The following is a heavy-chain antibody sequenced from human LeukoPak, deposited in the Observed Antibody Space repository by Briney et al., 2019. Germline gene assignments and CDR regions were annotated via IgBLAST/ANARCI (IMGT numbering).Heavy chain of an antibody. D-gene: IGHD3-10*01. V-gene: IGHV3-66*01. CDR3: ARELLWFGELREDYYFDY. J-gene: IGHJ4*02. CDR1: GFTFSDAW. CDR2: IYSGGST. Sequence: GGSLRLSCAAAGFTFSDAWMSWVRQAPGKGLEWVSVIYSGGSTYYADSVKGRFTISRDNPKNTLYLQMNSLRAEDTAVYYCARELLWFGELREDYYFDYWGQGTLVTVSS.